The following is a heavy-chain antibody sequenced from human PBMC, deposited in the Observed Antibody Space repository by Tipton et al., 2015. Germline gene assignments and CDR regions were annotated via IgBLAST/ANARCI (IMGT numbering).Heavy chain of an antibody. CDR2: IYYSGST. V-gene: IGHV4-39*01. J-gene: IGHJ4*02. CDR3: ARGARRWLQLDY. D-gene: IGHD5-24*01. Sequence: GLVKPSETLSLTCTVSDDSISSSNYFWGWIRQPPGKGLEWIGSIYYSGSTHNNPSLKSRVTISVDTSKNQFSLKLRSVTAADTAVYYCARGARRWLQLDYWGQGTLVTVSS. CDR1: DDSISSSNYF.